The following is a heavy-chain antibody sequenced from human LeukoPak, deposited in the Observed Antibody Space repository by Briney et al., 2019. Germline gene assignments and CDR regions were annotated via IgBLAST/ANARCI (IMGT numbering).Heavy chain of an antibody. CDR2: ISSSSSYI. V-gene: IGHV3-21*01. CDR1: GFTFSSYS. D-gene: IGHD6-13*01. CDR3: ASQQVPTP. Sequence: GGSLRLSCAASGFTFSSYSMNWVRQAPGKGLEWVSSISSSSSYINYADSVKGRFTISRDNSKNTLYLQMNSLRAEDTAVYYCASQQVPTPWGRGTLVTVSS. J-gene: IGHJ5*02.